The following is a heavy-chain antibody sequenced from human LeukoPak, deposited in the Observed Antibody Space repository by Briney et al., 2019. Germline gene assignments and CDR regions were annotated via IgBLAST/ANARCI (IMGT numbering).Heavy chain of an antibody. D-gene: IGHD3/OR15-3a*01. CDR2: VFYSGST. CDR3: ARHRGLGSPFYGVDV. V-gene: IGHV4-59*08. Sequence: SETLSLTCTVSGGSISTYYWSWIRQPPGKGLEWVGYVFYSGSTSYNPSLKSRVTISVDTSKNQFSLKLNSVIAADTAVYYCARHRGLGSPFYGVDVWGQGTTVTVSS. J-gene: IGHJ6*02. CDR1: GGSISTYY.